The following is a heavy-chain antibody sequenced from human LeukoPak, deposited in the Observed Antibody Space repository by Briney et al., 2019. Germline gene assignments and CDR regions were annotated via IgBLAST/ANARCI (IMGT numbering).Heavy chain of an antibody. Sequence: SETLSLTCTVSGGSISSYYWSWIRQPAGKGLEWIGRIYTSGSTNYNPSLKSRVTMSVDTSKNQFSLKLSSVTAADTAVYYCARGSGSGSYYWFDPWGQGTLVTVSS. CDR2: IYTSGST. V-gene: IGHV4-4*07. D-gene: IGHD3-10*01. CDR3: ARGSGSGSYYWFDP. CDR1: GGSISSYY. J-gene: IGHJ5*02.